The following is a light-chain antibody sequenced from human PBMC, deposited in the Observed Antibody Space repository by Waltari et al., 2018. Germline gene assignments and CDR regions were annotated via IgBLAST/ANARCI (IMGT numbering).Light chain of an antibody. CDR1: SSDVGNYNL. CDR2: EVT. J-gene: IGLJ1*01. CDR3: CSYVGLGTYV. V-gene: IGLV2-23*02. Sequence: QSGLTQPASASGSPGQSSTISCPGPSSDVGNYNLVSVYQQHPGKAPKLLIYEVTKRASGTSDRFSASKSGNTASLTISGLQAQEDEADYYCCSYVGLGTYVFGTGTKVTV.